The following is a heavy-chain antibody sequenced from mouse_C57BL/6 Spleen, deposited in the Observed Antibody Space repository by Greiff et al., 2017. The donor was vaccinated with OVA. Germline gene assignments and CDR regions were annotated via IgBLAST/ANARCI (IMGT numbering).Heavy chain of an antibody. D-gene: IGHD1-1*01. J-gene: IGHJ1*03. CDR3: ARRDGSSYDWYFDG. CDR1: GYAFSSYW. V-gene: IGHV1-80*01. CDR2: IYPGDGDT. Sequence: QVQLQQSGAELVKPGASVKISCKASGYAFSSYWMNWVKQRPGKGLEWIGQIYPGDGDTNYNGKFKGKATLTADKSSSTAYMQLSSLTSEDSAVYFCARRDGSSYDWYFDGWGTGTTVTVSS.